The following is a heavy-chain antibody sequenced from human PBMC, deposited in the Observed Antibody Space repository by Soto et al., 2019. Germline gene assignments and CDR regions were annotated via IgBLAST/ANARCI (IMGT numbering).Heavy chain of an antibody. D-gene: IGHD6-19*01. CDR1: GFTFSSYA. CDR2: ISYDGSNK. CDR3: ARDRRQWLVKGSVDY. V-gene: IGHV3-30-3*01. J-gene: IGHJ4*02. Sequence: QVQLVESGGGVVQPGRSLRLSCAASGFTFSSYAMHWVRQAPGKGLEWVAVISYDGSNKYYADSVKGRVTISRDNSKNTLYLQMNSLRAEDTAVYYCARDRRQWLVKGSVDYWGQGTLVTVSS.